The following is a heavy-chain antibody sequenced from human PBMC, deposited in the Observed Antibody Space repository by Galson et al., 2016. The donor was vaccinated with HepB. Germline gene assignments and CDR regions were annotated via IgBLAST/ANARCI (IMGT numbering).Heavy chain of an antibody. Sequence: SVKVSCKASGGTFSSYAISWVRQAPGQGLEWMGGIIPIFGTTNYAQKFQGRVTITADESTSTAYMELSSLRPEDTAVYYCAREGCTNGVCHDYYYYGMDVWGQGTTGTVSS. CDR2: IIPIFGTT. CDR1: GGTFSSYA. D-gene: IGHD2-8*01. V-gene: IGHV1-69*13. CDR3: AREGCTNGVCHDYYYYGMDV. J-gene: IGHJ6*02.